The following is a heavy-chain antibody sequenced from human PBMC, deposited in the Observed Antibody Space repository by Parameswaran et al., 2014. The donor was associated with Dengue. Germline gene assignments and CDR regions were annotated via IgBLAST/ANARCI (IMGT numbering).Heavy chain of an antibody. V-gene: IGHV1-2*06. CDR2: INPNSGGT. J-gene: IGHJ6*02. CDR3: ARTRLVRHYYYYYGMDV. CDR1: GYTFTGYY. Sequence: PGASVKVSCKASGYTFTGYYMHWVRQAPGQGLEWMGRINPNSGGTNYAQKFQGRVTMTRDTSISTAYMELSRLRSDDTAVYYCARTRLVRHYYYYYGMDVWGQGTTVTVSS. D-gene: IGHD6-19*01.